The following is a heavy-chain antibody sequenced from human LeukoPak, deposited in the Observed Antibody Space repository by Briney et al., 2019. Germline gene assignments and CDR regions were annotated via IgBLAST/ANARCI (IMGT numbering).Heavy chain of an antibody. D-gene: IGHD3-22*01. V-gene: IGHV3-7*05. Sequence: GGSLRLSCAASGFTFSSYWMSWVRQAPGKGREWVANIKQDGSEKYYVDSVKGRFTISRDNAKNSLYLQMNSLRAEDTAVYYCARDSSGYWVDAFDIWGQGTMVTVSS. J-gene: IGHJ3*02. CDR1: GFTFSSYW. CDR3: ARDSSGYWVDAFDI. CDR2: IKQDGSEK.